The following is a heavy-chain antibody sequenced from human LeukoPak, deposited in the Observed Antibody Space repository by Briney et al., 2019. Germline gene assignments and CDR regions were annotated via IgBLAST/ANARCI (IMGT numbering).Heavy chain of an antibody. J-gene: IGHJ4*02. CDR3: ARVQQYDKFDY. Sequence: GGTLRLSCAASGFTFSSHDMSWVRQAPGKGLEWVSSIIGSGGSTCYADSVKGRFTISRDNSKNTLYLQMNSLRAEDTAFYYCARVQQYDKFDYWGQGTLVTVSS. CDR1: GFTFSSHD. CDR2: IIGSGGST. D-gene: IGHD3-22*01. V-gene: IGHV3-23*01.